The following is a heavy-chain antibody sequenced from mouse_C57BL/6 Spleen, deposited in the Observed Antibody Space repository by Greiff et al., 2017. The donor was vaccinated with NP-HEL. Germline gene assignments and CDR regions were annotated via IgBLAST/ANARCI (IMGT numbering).Heavy chain of an antibody. V-gene: IGHV1-15*01. Sequence: VQLQQSGSELVRPGASVTLSCKASGYTFTDYEMHWVKPTPVHGLERIGAIDPETGGSADNQKFKGKAILTADKSSSTAYREIRSLTSEDSAVYYCTRSSITTGVAHWYFDVWGTGNTVTVSS. CDR1: GYTFTDYE. J-gene: IGHJ1*03. CDR2: IDPETGGS. CDR3: TRSSITTGVAHWYFDV. D-gene: IGHD1-1*01.